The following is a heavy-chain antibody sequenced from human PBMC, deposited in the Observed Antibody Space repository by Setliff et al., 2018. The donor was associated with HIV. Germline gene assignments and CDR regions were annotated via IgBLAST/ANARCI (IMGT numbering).Heavy chain of an antibody. D-gene: IGHD3-10*01. CDR1: GFTFSSYE. CDR3: ARDPNAYYSGTFG. J-gene: IGHJ4*02. CDR2: ISTSGGGT. Sequence: PGGSLRLSCAASGFTFSSYEMNWVRQAPGKGLEWVSYISTSGGGTYYADSVKGRFTISRDNSKNTLYLQMNSLRAADTAVYYCARDPNAYYSGTFGWGQGTLVTVSS. V-gene: IGHV3-48*03.